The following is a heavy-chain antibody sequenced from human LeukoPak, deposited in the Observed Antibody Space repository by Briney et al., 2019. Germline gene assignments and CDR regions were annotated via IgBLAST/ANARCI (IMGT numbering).Heavy chain of an antibody. V-gene: IGHV3-64*01. J-gene: IGHJ4*02. CDR1: GFTFSSYA. D-gene: IGHD2-15*01. CDR3: ARTFACSGGSCRDYGDSGEFDY. Sequence: GGSLRLSCAASGFTFSSYAMHWVRQAPGKGLEYVSAISSNGGSTYANSVKGRFTISRDNSKNTLYLQMGSLSAEDMAVYYCARTFACSGGSCRDYGDSGEFDYWGQGTLVTVSS. CDR2: ISSNGGST.